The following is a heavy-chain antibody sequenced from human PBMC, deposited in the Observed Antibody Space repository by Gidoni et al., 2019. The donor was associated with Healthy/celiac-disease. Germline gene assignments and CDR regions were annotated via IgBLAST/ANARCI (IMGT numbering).Heavy chain of an antibody. CDR3: ARENIAVATYYFDY. D-gene: IGHD6-19*01. J-gene: IGHJ4*02. CDR2: IKQDGSEK. CDR1: GFTFSSSW. V-gene: IGHV3-7*01. Sequence: EVQLVESGGGLVQPGGSLRLSCAASGFTFSSSWMSWVRQAPGKGLEWVANIKQDGSEKYYVDSVKGRFTISRDNAKNSLYLQMNSLRAEDTAVYYCARENIAVATYYFDYWGQGTLVTVSS.